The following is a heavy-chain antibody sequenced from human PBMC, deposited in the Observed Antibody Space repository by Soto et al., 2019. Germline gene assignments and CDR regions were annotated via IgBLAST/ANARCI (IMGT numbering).Heavy chain of an antibody. CDR2: INADDDGT. CDR3: ASTTGTYALEI. J-gene: IGHJ4*02. D-gene: IGHD1-1*01. CDR1: GYTFTSYG. V-gene: IGHV1-18*01. Sequence: SGKVCFKASGYTFTSYGISWVRQAPGQGLEWVGWINADDDGTKYSQKFQGRITITRDTHASKIYLELSSLTSEDTAIYYCASTTGTYALEIWGQGTPVTVSS.